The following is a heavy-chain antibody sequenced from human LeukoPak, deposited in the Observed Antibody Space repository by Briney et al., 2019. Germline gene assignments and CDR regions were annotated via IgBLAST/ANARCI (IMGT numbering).Heavy chain of an antibody. V-gene: IGHV3-64*01. CDR3: ARGSVGYYDPLI. CDR2: ISSNGGST. Sequence: GGSLRLSCAASGFTFSSYAMHWVRQAQGKGLEYVSAISSNGGSTYYANSVKGRFSISRDNSKNTLYLQMGSLRAEDMAVYYCARGSVGYYDPLIWGQGTLVTVSS. CDR1: GFTFSSYA. J-gene: IGHJ4*02. D-gene: IGHD3-16*01.